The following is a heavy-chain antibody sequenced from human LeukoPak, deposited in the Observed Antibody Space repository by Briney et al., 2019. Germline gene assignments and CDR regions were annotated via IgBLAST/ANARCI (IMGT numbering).Heavy chain of an antibody. Sequence: GASVKVSCKASGYTFTTYGISWVRQAPGQGLEWMGWISAYNGNTNYAQKLQGRVTMTTDTSTSTAYMELRSLRSDDTAVYYRARDRLLIDYYDSGSYYYYGMDVWGQGTTVTVSS. V-gene: IGHV1-18*01. CDR2: ISAYNGNT. CDR3: ARDRLLIDYYDSGSYYYYGMDV. J-gene: IGHJ6*02. CDR1: GYTFTTYG. D-gene: IGHD3-10*01.